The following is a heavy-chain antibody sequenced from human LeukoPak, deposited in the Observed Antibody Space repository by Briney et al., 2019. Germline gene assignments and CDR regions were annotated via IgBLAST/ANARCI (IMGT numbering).Heavy chain of an antibody. V-gene: IGHV3-74*03. CDR3: SRSQFDY. CDR2: ISGDGTIK. CDR1: GFPFSSYW. Sequence: GGSLRLSCEPSGFPFSSYWMLWVRQAPGKGLVWVSRISGDGTIKTYADFARGRFTISRDNTKNILYLQMNSLKVEDTAICFCSRSQFDYWGQGVLVTVSS. J-gene: IGHJ4*02.